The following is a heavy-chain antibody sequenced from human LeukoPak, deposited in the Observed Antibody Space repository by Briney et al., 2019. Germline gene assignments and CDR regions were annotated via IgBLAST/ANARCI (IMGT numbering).Heavy chain of an antibody. CDR3: ARGARYDFWSGYYKNVYYFDY. D-gene: IGHD3-3*01. CDR2: FYYSGST. V-gene: IGHV4-39*07. CDR1: GGSISSSSYY. J-gene: IGHJ4*02. Sequence: SETLSLTCTVSGGSISSSSYYWGWIRQPPGKGLEWIGSFYYSGSTYYNPSLKSRVTISVDTSKNQFFLKLSSVTAADTAVYYCARGARYDFWSGYYKNVYYFDYWGQGTLVTVSS.